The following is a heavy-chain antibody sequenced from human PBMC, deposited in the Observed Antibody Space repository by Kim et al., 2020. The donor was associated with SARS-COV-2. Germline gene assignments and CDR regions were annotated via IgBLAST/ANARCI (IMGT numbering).Heavy chain of an antibody. Sequence: KGRFTISRDNSKNTLYLQMNSLRAEDTAVYYCAKESCSSTSCYPLSGMDVWGQGTTVTVSS. CDR3: AKESCSSTSCYPLSGMDV. V-gene: IGHV3-23*01. J-gene: IGHJ6*02. D-gene: IGHD2-2*01.